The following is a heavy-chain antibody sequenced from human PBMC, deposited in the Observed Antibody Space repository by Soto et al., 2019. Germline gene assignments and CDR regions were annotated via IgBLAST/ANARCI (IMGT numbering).Heavy chain of an antibody. Sequence: SDTLSLTXNVSGDSISSYYWSWIRQPPGKGLEWIGSISYSERTNYNPSLKSRVTISVDTSKNQFSLKLSSVTAADTAVYYCARATAMAPWFFDYWGQGTLVTVSS. D-gene: IGHD5-18*01. V-gene: IGHV4-59*07. J-gene: IGHJ4*02. CDR1: GDSISSYY. CDR2: ISYSERT. CDR3: ARATAMAPWFFDY.